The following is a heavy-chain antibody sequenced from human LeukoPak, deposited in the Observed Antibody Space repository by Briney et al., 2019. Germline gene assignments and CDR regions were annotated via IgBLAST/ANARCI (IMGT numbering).Heavy chain of an antibody. CDR3: ARSSDYGDYD. V-gene: IGHV4-31*03. CDR1: GGSVNSGGYY. D-gene: IGHD4-17*01. J-gene: IGHJ4*02. Sequence: PSETLSLTCTVSGGSVNSGGYYWTWIRQHPGKGLEWLGYIYYSGRTYYDPSLKSRITISLDTSKNQFSLNLTSVSAADTAFYFCARSSDYGDYDWGQGTLITVSS. CDR2: IYYSGRT.